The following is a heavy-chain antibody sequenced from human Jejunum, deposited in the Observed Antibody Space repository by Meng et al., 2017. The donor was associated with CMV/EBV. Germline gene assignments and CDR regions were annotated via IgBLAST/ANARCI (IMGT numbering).Heavy chain of an antibody. CDR1: NGSITSAY. D-gene: IGHD3-16*02. CDR2: IFYSGKS. V-gene: IGHV4-59*07. CDR3: GRGGRYLDY. Sequence: QVQLQLSGPSLVRPSDTLSLTRRVSNGSITSAYWTWLRQPPGKELEWIGSIFYSGKSTYNPSLKNRVFMSVAATRNQFSLTINRATAADTALYFCGRGGRYLDYWGQGSLVTVSS. J-gene: IGHJ4*02.